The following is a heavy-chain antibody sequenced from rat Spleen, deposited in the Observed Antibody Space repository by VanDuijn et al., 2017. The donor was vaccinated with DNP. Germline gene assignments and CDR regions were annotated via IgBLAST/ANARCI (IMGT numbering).Heavy chain of an antibody. Sequence: EVQLVESGGGLVQPGRSLKLSCVASGFTFTSYWMFWVRQAPGKGLEWVATISFDGSDTYYRDSVKGRFTASRDNAKRTLYLQMDSLRSEDTATYYCARPDYWGQGVMVTVSS. CDR1: GFTFTSYW. J-gene: IGHJ2*01. V-gene: IGHV5-29*01. CDR2: ISFDGSDT. CDR3: ARPDY.